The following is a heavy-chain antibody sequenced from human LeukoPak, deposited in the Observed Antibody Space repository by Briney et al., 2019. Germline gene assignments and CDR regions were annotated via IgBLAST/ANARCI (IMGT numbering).Heavy chain of an antibody. CDR1: GYTFTAYY. Sequence: GASVKLSCKASGYTFTAYYMNWVRQAPGQGLEWMGWINPNSGGTNYAQKFQGRVTMTRDASSNTAYMELSRLRSDDTAVYYCARDSYGDYLFDYWGQGTLVTVPS. J-gene: IGHJ4*02. CDR2: INPNSGGT. V-gene: IGHV1-2*02. D-gene: IGHD4-17*01. CDR3: ARDSYGDYLFDY.